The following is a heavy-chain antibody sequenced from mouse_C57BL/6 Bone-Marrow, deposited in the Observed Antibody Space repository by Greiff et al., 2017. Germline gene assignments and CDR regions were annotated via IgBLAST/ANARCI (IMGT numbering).Heavy chain of an antibody. CDR1: GYSFTGYY. J-gene: IGHJ3*01. V-gene: IGHV1-42*01. Sequence: VQLQQSGPELVKPGASVKISCKASGYSFTGYYMNWVKQSPEKSLEWIGEINPSTGGTTYNQKFKGKATLTADKPSSTAYMQLSSLTSEDSAVYYCASEYDGAWFAYWGQGTLVTVSA. D-gene: IGHD2-4*01. CDR3: ASEYDGAWFAY. CDR2: INPSTGGT.